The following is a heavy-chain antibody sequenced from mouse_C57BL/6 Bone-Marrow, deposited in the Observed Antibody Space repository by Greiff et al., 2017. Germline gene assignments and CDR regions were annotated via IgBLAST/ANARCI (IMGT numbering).Heavy chain of an antibody. Sequence: EVQRVESGGDLVKPGGSLKLSCAASGFTFSSYGMSWVRQTPDKRLEWVATISSGGSYTYYPDSVKGRFTISRDTAKNTLYLQMSSLKSEDTAMYYCARNGMSGFAYWGQGTLVTVSA. J-gene: IGHJ3*01. V-gene: IGHV5-6*01. CDR3: ARNGMSGFAY. CDR2: ISSGGSYT. CDR1: GFTFSSYG.